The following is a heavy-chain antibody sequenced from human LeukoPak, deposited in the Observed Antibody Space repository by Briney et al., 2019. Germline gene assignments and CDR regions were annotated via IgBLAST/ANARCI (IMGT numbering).Heavy chain of an antibody. CDR2: ISWNSGSI. CDR3: ARKGGSYYGLDY. J-gene: IGHJ4*02. Sequence: GRSLRLSCAASGFTFDDYAMHWVRQAPGKGLEWVSGISWNSGSIGYADSVKGRFTISRDNAKNSLYLQMNSLRAEDTALYYCARKGGSYYGLDYWGQGTLVTVSS. CDR1: GFTFDDYA. D-gene: IGHD1-26*01. V-gene: IGHV3-9*01.